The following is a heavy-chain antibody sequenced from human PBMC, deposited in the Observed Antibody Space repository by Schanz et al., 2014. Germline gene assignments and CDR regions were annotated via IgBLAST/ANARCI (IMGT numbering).Heavy chain of an antibody. CDR1: GYTFTSYD. Sequence: QVQLIQSGAEVKKPGASVKVSCTASGYTFTSYDINWVRQAPGQGLEWLGWMNPNSGNPGFAQKFRGRVTMTSDTSTSTVYMELSGLRSEDTAVYYCARGGYSSGWYDRDIAHFDYWGQGTLVTVSS. D-gene: IGHD6-19*01. V-gene: IGHV1-8*01. CDR3: ARGGYSSGWYDRDIAHFDY. CDR2: MNPNSGNP. J-gene: IGHJ4*02.